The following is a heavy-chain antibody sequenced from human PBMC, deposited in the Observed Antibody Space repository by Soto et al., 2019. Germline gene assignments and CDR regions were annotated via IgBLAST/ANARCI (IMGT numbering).Heavy chain of an antibody. D-gene: IGHD6-13*01. CDR1: GDRVSSNSAV. CDR2: AYYRSKWYN. CDR3: ARDKQQLDFWFDP. J-gene: IGHJ5*02. V-gene: IGHV6-1*01. Sequence: TCAISGDRVSSNSAVWNWIRQSPSRGLEWLGKAYYRSKWYNDYAVSVKSRITINPDTSKNQFSLQLNSVTPEDTAVYYCARDKQQLDFWFDPWGQGTLVTVSS.